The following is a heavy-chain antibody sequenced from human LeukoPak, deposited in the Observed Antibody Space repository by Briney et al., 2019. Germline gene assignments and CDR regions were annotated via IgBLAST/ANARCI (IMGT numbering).Heavy chain of an antibody. CDR2: IKEDGSEK. V-gene: IGHV3-7*03. D-gene: IGHD4-17*01. CDR1: GFTFSSYW. CDR3: AKDGPYGDYAWFDP. J-gene: IGHJ5*02. Sequence: GGSLRLSCAASGFTFSSYWMSWVRQAPGKGLEWVADIKEDGSEKYYVDSVKGRFTISRDNAKSSLYLQMNSLRAEDTAVYYCAKDGPYGDYAWFDPWGQGTLVTVSS.